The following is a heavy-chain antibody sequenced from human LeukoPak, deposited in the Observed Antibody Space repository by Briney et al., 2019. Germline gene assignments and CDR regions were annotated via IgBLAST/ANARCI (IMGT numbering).Heavy chain of an antibody. Sequence: ASVKVSCKASGGTFSSYAISWVRQAPGQGLEWMGGIIPIFGTANYAQKFQGRVTITADESTSTAYMELSSLRSEDTAVYYCLCGGDCYSDYWGQGTLVTVSS. D-gene: IGHD2-21*02. J-gene: IGHJ4*02. CDR2: IIPIFGTA. CDR3: LCGGDCYSDY. CDR1: GGTFSSYA. V-gene: IGHV1-69*13.